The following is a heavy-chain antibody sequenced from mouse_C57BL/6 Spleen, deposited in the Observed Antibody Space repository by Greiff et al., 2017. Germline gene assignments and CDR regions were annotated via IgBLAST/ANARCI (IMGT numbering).Heavy chain of an antibody. CDR2: ISSGSSTN. CDR3: ARQDDYDGDWYFDV. V-gene: IGHV5-17*01. Sequence: EVKLVESGGGLVKPGGSLKLSCAASGFTFSDYGMHWVRQAPEKGLEWVAYISSGSSTNYYADTVKGRFTISRDNAKNTLFLQMTSLRSEDTAMYYCARQDDYDGDWYFDVWGTGTTVTVAS. J-gene: IGHJ1*03. CDR1: GFTFSDYG. D-gene: IGHD2-4*01.